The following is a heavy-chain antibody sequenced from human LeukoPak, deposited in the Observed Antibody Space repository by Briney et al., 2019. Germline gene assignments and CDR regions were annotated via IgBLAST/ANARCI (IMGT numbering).Heavy chain of an antibody. CDR3: ARIVESDWFDP. V-gene: IGHV3-11*01. Sequence: GGSLRLSCAASGFTFSDYYMSWIRQAPGKGLEWVSYISSSGSTIYYADSVKGRFTISRDNAKNSLYLQMNSLRAEDTVVYYCARIVESDWFDPWGQGTLVTVSS. CDR1: GFTFSDYY. J-gene: IGHJ5*02. D-gene: IGHD2-21*01. CDR2: ISSSGSTI.